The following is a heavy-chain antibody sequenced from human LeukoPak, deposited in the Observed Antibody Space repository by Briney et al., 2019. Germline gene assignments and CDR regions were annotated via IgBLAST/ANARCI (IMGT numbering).Heavy chain of an antibody. CDR3: ARSHCSGTSCYRYWYFDL. D-gene: IGHD2-2*01. Sequence: PSETLSLTCSVSGGSLTYYYWTWIRQPPGMRPEWIGFIYYSGSTNYNPSLKSRVTISVDTSKNQFSLKLSSVTAADTAVYYCARSHCSGTSCYRYWYFDLWGRGTLVTVSS. CDR1: GGSLTYYY. J-gene: IGHJ2*01. V-gene: IGHV4-59*01. CDR2: IYYSGST.